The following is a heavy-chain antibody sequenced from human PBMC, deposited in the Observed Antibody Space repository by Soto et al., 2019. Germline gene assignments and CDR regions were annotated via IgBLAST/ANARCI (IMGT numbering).Heavy chain of an antibody. D-gene: IGHD3-22*01. CDR2: IYHSGST. Sequence: PSETLSLTCAVSGGSISSGGYSWSWIRQPPGKGLEWIGYIYHSGSTYYNPSLKSRVTISVDRSKNQFSLKLSSVTAADTAVYYCARMYYYDSSGYDYFDYWGQGTLVTVSS. V-gene: IGHV4-30-2*02. J-gene: IGHJ4*02. CDR1: GGSISSGGYS. CDR3: ARMYYYDSSGYDYFDY.